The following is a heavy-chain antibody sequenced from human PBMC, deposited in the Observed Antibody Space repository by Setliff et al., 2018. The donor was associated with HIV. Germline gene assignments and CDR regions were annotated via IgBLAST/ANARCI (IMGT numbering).Heavy chain of an antibody. CDR2: IYTSGST. V-gene: IGHV4-4*09. J-gene: IGHJ5*02. CDR1: GGSISSYY. D-gene: IGHD3-10*01. Sequence: SETLSLTCTVSGGSISSYYWSWIRQPPGKGLEWIGYIYTSGSTNYNPSLKSRVTIALGTSKNQLSLKLTSVTAADTAVYFCARDRHSSGLGSYGPWGPGILVTVSS. CDR3: ARDRHSSGLGSYGP.